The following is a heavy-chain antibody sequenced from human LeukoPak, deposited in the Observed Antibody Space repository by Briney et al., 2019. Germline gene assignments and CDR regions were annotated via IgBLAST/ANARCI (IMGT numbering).Heavy chain of an antibody. CDR2: VSAYNGDT. CDR3: ASAVTTGAYYFDY. J-gene: IGHJ4*02. V-gene: IGHV1-18*01. CDR1: GYTFTNYG. D-gene: IGHD4-11*01. Sequence: ASVKVSCKASGYTFTNYGITWVRQAPGQGLQWMGWVSAYNGDTRYAQNLQGRVTMTTDTSTSTAYMELRSLTSDDTAVYYCASAVTTGAYYFDYWGQGTLVTVSS.